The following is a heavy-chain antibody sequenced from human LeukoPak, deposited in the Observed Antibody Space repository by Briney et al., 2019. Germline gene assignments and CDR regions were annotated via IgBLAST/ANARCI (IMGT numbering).Heavy chain of an antibody. V-gene: IGHV3-21*01. CDR1: GFTFSSYS. D-gene: IGHD4-17*01. Sequence: GGSLRLSCAPSGFTFSSYSMIWVRPAPGRGVECVSYISSSSSYIYYADSVKGRFTISRDNAKNSLYLQMNSLRVEDTAVYYCARAGPYDSYYHGMDVWGQGTTVTVSS. J-gene: IGHJ6*02. CDR3: ARAGPYDSYYHGMDV. CDR2: ISSSSSYI.